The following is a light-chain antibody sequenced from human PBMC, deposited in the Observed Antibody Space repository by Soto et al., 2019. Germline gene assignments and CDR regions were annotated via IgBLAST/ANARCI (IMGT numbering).Light chain of an antibody. CDR2: DVS. J-gene: IGLJ2*01. CDR1: SSDVGGYNY. CDR3: CSYAGSVI. V-gene: IGLV2-11*01. Sequence: QSALTQPRSVSGSPGQSVTISCTGTSSDVGGYNYVSWYQQHPGKAPKLMVYDVSKRPSWVPDRFSGSKSGNTASLTISGLQAEDEADYYCCSYAGSVIFGGGTQLTVL.